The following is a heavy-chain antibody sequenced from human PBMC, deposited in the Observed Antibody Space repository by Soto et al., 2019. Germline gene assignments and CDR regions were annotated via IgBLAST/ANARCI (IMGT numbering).Heavy chain of an antibody. CDR3: ARRVTDYGDYGFDYYYGMDV. V-gene: IGHV1-18*01. CDR1: GYTFTSYG. J-gene: IGHJ6*02. CDR2: ISAYNGNT. Sequence: AAVQVSCEASGYTFTSYGISWVRQAPGQGLEWMGWISAYNGNTNYAQKLQGRVTMTTDTSTSTAYMELRSLRSDDTAVYYCARRVTDYGDYGFDYYYGMDVWGQGTTVTVSS. D-gene: IGHD4-17*01.